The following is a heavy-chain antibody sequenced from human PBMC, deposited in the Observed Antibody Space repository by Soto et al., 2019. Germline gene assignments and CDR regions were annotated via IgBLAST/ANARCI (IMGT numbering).Heavy chain of an antibody. V-gene: IGHV3-13*01. J-gene: IGHJ6*02. Sequence: PGGSLRLSCAVSGFTFSSYDMHWVRQATGKGLEWVSAIGTAGDTYYPGSVKGRFTISRENAKNSLYLQMNSLRAGDTAVYYCARAYGDYYYYGMDVWGQGTTVTVSS. CDR3: ARAYGDYYYYGMDV. D-gene: IGHD4-17*01. CDR2: IGTAGDT. CDR1: GFTFSSYD.